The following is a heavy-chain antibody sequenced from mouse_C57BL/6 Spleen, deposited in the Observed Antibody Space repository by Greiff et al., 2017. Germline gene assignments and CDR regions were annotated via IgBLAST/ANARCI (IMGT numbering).Heavy chain of an antibody. CDR3: ARNSGSLSHLDY. V-gene: IGHV14-2*01. Sequence: EVKLMESGAELVKPGASVKLSCTASGFNIKDYYMHWVKQRTEQGLEWIGRIDPEDGETKYAPKFKGKATITADTSSNTAYLQLSSLTSEDTAIYYSARNSGSLSHLDYWGQGTTLTVSS. CDR1: GFNIKDYY. D-gene: IGHD3-2*02. J-gene: IGHJ2*01. CDR2: IDPEDGET.